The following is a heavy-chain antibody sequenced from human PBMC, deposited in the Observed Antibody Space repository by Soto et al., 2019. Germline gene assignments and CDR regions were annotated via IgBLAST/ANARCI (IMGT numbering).Heavy chain of an antibody. Sequence: WGSLRLSCAASGFPFIRYAMHCIRHSPCKRLEWGAVISYDGSNKYYADSVKGRFTISRDDSKNTLSLQMNSLRGEDTALYYCARARGYSYDTPYYWGQGTLVTVSS. CDR1: GFPFIRYA. CDR3: ARARGYSYDTPYY. CDR2: ISYDGSNK. V-gene: IGHV3-30-3*01. D-gene: IGHD5-18*01. J-gene: IGHJ4*02.